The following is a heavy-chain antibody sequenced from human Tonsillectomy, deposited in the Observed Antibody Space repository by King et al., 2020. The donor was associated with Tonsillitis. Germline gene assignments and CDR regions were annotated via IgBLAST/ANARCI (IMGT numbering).Heavy chain of an antibody. CDR2: ISYDGSNK. J-gene: IGHJ4*02. CDR1: GFTFSSYG. D-gene: IGHD7-27*01. V-gene: IGHV3-33*05. CDR3: GRVGHWIRKELGNFDY. Sequence: VQLVESGGGVVQPGRSLSLSCATSGFTFSSYGMHWVRQAPGKGMEWGAVISYDGSNKYYADSVRARFTISRDNSKETLYLQMNSLRAEDTAVYYCGRVGHWIRKELGNFDYWGQGPLVIVSS.